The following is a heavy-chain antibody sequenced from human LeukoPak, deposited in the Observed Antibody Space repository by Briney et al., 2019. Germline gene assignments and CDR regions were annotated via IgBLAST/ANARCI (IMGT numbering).Heavy chain of an antibody. V-gene: IGHV3-7*01. Sequence: GGSLRLSCVASGFTFSSRDWMTWVRQAPGKGLEWVANIKQDGSEKNYVDSVKGRFTISRDNAKNSLYLQMNSLRAEDTAVYYCARLGSPYDFWSGYRTRGWFDPWGQGTLVTVSS. D-gene: IGHD3-3*01. CDR2: IKQDGSEK. J-gene: IGHJ5*02. CDR1: GFTFSSRDW. CDR3: ARLGSPYDFWSGYRTRGWFDP.